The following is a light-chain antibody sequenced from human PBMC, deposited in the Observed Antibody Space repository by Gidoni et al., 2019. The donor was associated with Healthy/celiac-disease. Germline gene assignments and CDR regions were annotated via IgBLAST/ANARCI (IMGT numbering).Light chain of an antibody. J-gene: IGLJ2*01. Sequence: QSVLTQPPSVSGAPGQRVTISCTGSSSNIGAGYDVHWYQHLPGTAPKLLIYGNSNRPSVVPDRFSGSKSGTSASLAITWLQAEDEADYYCQSYDSSLSGWVFGGGTKLTVL. CDR2: GNS. CDR1: SSNIGAGYD. CDR3: QSYDSSLSGWV. V-gene: IGLV1-40*01.